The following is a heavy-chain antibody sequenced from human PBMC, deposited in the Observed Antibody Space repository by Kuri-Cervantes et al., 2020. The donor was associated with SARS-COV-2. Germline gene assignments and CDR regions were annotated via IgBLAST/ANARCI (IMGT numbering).Heavy chain of an antibody. Sequence: SETLSLTCTVSGGSISSYHWTWVRQPPGKGLEFIGYIYYNGNGYNPSLESRVTMSLDTSRNQFSLRLTSVTPADTAVYYCARATSFTSIYYYFDSWGQGNLVTVSS. J-gene: IGHJ4*02. CDR2: IYYNGN. CDR3: ARATSFTSIYYYFDS. V-gene: IGHV4-59*01. CDR1: GGSISSYH. D-gene: IGHD2-2*01.